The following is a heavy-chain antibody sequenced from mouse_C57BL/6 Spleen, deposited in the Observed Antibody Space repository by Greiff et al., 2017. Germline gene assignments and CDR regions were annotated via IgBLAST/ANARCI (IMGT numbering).Heavy chain of an antibody. Sequence: QVQLQQSGPELVKPGASVKVSCKASGYTFTSYWMHWVKQRPGQGLEWIGRINPSDSDTNYNQKFKGKATLTVDKSSSTAYMQLSSLTSEDSAVYYCDPMTTVDHYAMDYWGQGTSVTVSS. J-gene: IGHJ4*01. CDR1: GYTFTSYW. D-gene: IGHD1-1*01. V-gene: IGHV1-74*01. CDR2: INPSDSDT. CDR3: DPMTTVDHYAMDY.